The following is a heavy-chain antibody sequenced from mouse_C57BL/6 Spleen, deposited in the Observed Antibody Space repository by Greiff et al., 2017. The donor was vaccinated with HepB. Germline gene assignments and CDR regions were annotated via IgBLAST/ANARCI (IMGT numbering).Heavy chain of an antibody. Sequence: LVESGAELVRPGTSVKVSCKASGYAFTNYLIAWVKPRPGQGLEWIGVINPGSGGTNYNEKFKGKATRTADKSSSTAYMQLSSLTSEDSAVYFCARRDYDGYSDYWGQGTTLTVSS. D-gene: IGHD2-3*01. V-gene: IGHV1-54*01. J-gene: IGHJ2*01. CDR3: ARRDYDGYSDY. CDR2: INPGSGGT. CDR1: GYAFTNYL.